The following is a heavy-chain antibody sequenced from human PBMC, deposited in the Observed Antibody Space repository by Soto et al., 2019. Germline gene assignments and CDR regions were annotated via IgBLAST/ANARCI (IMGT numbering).Heavy chain of an antibody. Sequence: QVQLVQSGAEVKKPGASVKVSCKASGYTFTSYDINWVRQATGQGLEWMGWMNPNSGNTGYAQKFQGRVTMTRNTSISTAYMELSSLRSEATAVYYGARYLTIQQWLEGYYYYGMDVWSQGTTVTVSS. D-gene: IGHD5-18*01. V-gene: IGHV1-8*01. CDR3: ARYLTIQQWLEGYYYYGMDV. CDR2: MNPNSGNT. J-gene: IGHJ6*02. CDR1: GYTFTSYD.